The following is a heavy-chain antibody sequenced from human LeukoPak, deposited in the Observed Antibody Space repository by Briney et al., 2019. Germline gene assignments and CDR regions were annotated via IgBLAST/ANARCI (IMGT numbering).Heavy chain of an antibody. D-gene: IGHD2-2*01. J-gene: IGHJ4*02. CDR3: ARQLVVPAATYYFDY. CDR2: IYPGDSDT. Sequence: PGESLKISCKGSGYSFTSYWIGWVRQMPGKSLEWMGIIYPGDSDTGYSPSFQGQVTISADKSISTAYLQWSSLKASDTAMYYCARQLVVPAATYYFDYWGQGTLVTVSS. CDR1: GYSFTSYW. V-gene: IGHV5-51*01.